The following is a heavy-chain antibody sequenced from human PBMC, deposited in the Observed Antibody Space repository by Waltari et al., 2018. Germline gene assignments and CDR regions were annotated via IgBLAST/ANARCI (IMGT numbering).Heavy chain of an antibody. D-gene: IGHD3-22*01. CDR1: GYSISSGYY. J-gene: IGHJ4*02. V-gene: IGHV4-38-2*01. Sequence: QVHLQESGPGLVKPSETLSLTCAVSGYSISSGYYWGWIRQPPGKGLEWIGSGYHSGNIYHNPSLKSRVTILVDTSKNQFSLKLSSVTAADTAVYYCARLLYDSRGYYYFDYWGRGTLVTVSS. CDR2: GYHSGNI. CDR3: ARLLYDSRGYYYFDY.